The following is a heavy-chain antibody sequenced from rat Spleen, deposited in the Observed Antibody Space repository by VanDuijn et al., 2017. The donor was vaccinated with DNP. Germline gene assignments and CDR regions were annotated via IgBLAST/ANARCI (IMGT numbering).Heavy chain of an antibody. V-gene: IGHV2-27*01. J-gene: IGHJ4*01. CDR1: GFSLTNYH. Sequence: QVQLKESGPGLVQPSQTLSLTCTVSGFSLTNYHVDWVRQPPGKGLEWMGRLQSDGNTDYNSVLKSRLSISRDTSKSQVFLKLNSLQIEDTAIYFCSREGQPYYSMDAWGQGTSVTVSS. CDR3: SREGQPYYSMDA. CDR2: LQSDGNT. D-gene: IGHD1-12*01.